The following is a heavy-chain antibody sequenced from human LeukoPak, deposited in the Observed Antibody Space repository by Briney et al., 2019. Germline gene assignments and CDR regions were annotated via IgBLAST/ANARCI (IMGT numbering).Heavy chain of an antibody. CDR1: GFTFSSYG. J-gene: IGHJ4*01. CDR2: IWYDGSKT. V-gene: IGHV3-33*01. CDR3: ARYNTGRSDY. Sequence: PGRSLRLSCAASGFTFSSYGMHWVRQAPGKGLEWVAVIWYDGSKTYYADSVKGRFTISRDNSKKTLYLQMSSLRADDTAVYYCARYNTGRSDYCGQATLVTVSS. D-gene: IGHD1-14*01.